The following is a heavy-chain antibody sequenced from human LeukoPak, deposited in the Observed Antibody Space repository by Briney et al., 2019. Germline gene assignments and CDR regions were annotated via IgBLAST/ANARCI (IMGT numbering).Heavy chain of an antibody. D-gene: IGHD3-16*01. J-gene: IGHJ4*02. Sequence: ASVKVSCKASGYTFTRYYMHWVRQAPGQGLEWMGIIKPSGGSTRYAQRFQGRVTMTWDTSTSTVYMELSSLRSEDTAVYYCAREEEGGTFDYWGQGTLVTVSS. CDR2: IKPSGGST. V-gene: IGHV1-46*01. CDR1: GYTFTRYY. CDR3: AREEEGGTFDY.